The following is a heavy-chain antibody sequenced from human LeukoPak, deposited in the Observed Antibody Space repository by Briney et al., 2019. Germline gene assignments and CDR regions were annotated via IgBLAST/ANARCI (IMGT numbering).Heavy chain of an antibody. D-gene: IGHD1-26*01. V-gene: IGHV3-13*01. J-gene: IGHJ4*02. CDR3: ARAAALGGSYDY. Sequence: PGGSLRLSCAASGFTFSSYDMHWVRQATGKGLEWVSAIGTAGDTYYPGSVKGRFTISRENAKNSLYLQMNSLRAGDTAVYYCARAAALGGSYDYWGQGTLVTVSS. CDR1: GFTFSSYD. CDR2: IGTAGDT.